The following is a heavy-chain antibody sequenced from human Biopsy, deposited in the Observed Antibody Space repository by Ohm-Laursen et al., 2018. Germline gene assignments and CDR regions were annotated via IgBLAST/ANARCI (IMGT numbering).Heavy chain of an antibody. V-gene: IGHV3-23*01. J-gene: IGHJ4*02. Sequence: SLRLSCAASGFTFSSYAMTWFRQSPGNWLECVSFINTIGFITHYAVSVNGRFTISRDNSKNTLYLRMNSLRAEDTAVYYCAKPADSCGSEFYFDYWGQGTLVTVSS. CDR1: GFTFSSYA. CDR2: INTIGFIT. CDR3: AKPADSCGSEFYFDY. D-gene: IGHD2-21*01.